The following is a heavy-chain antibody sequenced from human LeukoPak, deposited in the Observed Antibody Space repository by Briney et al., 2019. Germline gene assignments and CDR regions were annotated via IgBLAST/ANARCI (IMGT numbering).Heavy chain of an antibody. J-gene: IGHJ6*03. CDR1: RGTFSSYS. CDR3: ARAGTGYSSSWYDPDYYYMDV. Sequence: GSSVNVSCKASRGTFSSYSISWVRQAPGQGLEWMGGFIPMFDTANYAQKFQDRVTITADKSTSTAYMELSSLRSEDTAVFYCARAGTGYSSSWYDPDYYYMDVWGKGTTVTVSS. V-gene: IGHV1-69*06. CDR2: FIPMFDTA. D-gene: IGHD6-13*01.